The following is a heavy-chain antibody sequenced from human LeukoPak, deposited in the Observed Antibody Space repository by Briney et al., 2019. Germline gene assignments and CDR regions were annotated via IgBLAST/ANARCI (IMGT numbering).Heavy chain of an antibody. D-gene: IGHD3-3*01. CDR3: AKGITIFGVVIPFDY. J-gene: IGHJ4*02. CDR1: GFTFSSYA. Sequence: GGSLRLSCAASGFTFSSYAMSSVRQAPGKGLEWVSAISCSGGSTYYADSVKGRFTISRDNSKNTLYLQMNSLRAEDTAVYYCAKGITIFGVVIPFDYWGQGTLVTVSS. V-gene: IGHV3-23*01. CDR2: ISCSGGST.